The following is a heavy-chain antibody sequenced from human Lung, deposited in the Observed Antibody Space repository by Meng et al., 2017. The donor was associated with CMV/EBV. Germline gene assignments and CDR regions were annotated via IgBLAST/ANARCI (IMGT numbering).Heavy chain of an antibody. V-gene: IGHV4-39*07. J-gene: IGHJ3*02. Sequence: SETLSLTCTVSGGSISSNGYYWGWIRQPPGKGLEWIGSIYYTGITYYNPSLKSRVTVSVDTSKNQFSLNLSSVTAADTAVYFCARALLLYGYNPPGAFHIWGQGTXVTVSS. CDR3: ARALLLYGYNPPGAFHI. D-gene: IGHD1-1*01. CDR1: GGSISSNGYY. CDR2: IYYTGIT.